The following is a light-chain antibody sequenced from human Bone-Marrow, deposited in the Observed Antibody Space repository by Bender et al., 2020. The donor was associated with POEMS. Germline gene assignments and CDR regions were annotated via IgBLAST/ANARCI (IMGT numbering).Light chain of an antibody. Sequence: QSALTQPLSVSGSPGQSVTISCTVTTSDVGGYNYVSWFQQHAGKAPKLMIYDVTKRPSGVPDRFSGSKSDNTASLTISGLQAEDEADYYCCSYAGTYTWVFGGGTKLTVL. J-gene: IGLJ3*02. CDR2: DVT. CDR3: CSYAGTYTWV. CDR1: TSDVGGYNY. V-gene: IGLV2-11*01.